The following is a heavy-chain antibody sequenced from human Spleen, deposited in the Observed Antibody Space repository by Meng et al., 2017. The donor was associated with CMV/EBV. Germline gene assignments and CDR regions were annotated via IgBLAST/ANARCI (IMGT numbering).Heavy chain of an antibody. V-gene: IGHV1-2*02. CDR1: GYTFTSYG. D-gene: IGHD1-1*01. CDR2: INPNSGGT. CDR3: ARDPWKQE. J-gene: IGHJ4*02. Sequence: ASVKVSCKASGYTFTSYGISWVRQAPGQGLEWMGWINPNSGGTNYAQKFQGRVTMTRDTSISTAYMELSRLRSDDTAVYYCARDPWKQEWGQGTLVTVSS.